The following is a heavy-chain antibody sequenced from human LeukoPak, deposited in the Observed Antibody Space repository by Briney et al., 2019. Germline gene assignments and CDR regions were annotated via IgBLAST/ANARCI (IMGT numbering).Heavy chain of an antibody. J-gene: IGHJ6*02. CDR2: ISSNGGST. V-gene: IGHV3-64*01. CDR3: ASQVYYYGMDV. Sequence: PGGSLRLSCAASGFTFSSYAMHWVRQAPGKGLEYVSAISSNGGSTYYANSVKGRFTISRDNSKNTLYLQMNSLRAEDTAVYYCASQVYYYGMDVWGQGTTVTVSS. CDR1: GFTFSSYA.